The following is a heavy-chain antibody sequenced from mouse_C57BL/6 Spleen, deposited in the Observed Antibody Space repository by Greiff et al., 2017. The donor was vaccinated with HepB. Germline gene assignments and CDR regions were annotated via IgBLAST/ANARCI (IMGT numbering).Heavy chain of an antibody. CDR3: SSPLTGTGYYFDY. CDR1: GYTFTDYY. Sequence: EVQLQQSGPELVKPGASVKISCKASGYTFTDYYMNWVKQSHGKSLEWIGDINPNNGGTSYNQKFKGKATLTVDKSSSTAYMGLRSLTSEDSAVYYCSSPLTGTGYYFDYWGQGTTLTVSS. J-gene: IGHJ2*01. D-gene: IGHD4-1*01. CDR2: INPNNGGT. V-gene: IGHV1-26*01.